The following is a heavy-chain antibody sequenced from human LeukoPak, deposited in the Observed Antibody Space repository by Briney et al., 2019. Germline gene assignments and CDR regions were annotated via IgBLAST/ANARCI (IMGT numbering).Heavy chain of an antibody. V-gene: IGHV5-51*01. CDR3: ARRLRDSGGYFLCNFDY. D-gene: IGHD3-22*01. CDR1: GYSFTSYW. Sequence: GESLKISCKGSGYSFTSYWIGWVRQMPGKGLEWMGIIWPGDSDTRYSPSFQGQVIMSADKSISTAYLQWSSLKASDTAMYYCARRLRDSGGYFLCNFDYWGQGTLVTVSS. CDR2: IWPGDSDT. J-gene: IGHJ4*02.